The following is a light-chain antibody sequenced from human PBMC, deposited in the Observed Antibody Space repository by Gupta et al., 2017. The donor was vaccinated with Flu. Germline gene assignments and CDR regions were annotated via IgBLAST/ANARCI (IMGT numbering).Light chain of an antibody. V-gene: IGKV1-6*01. Sequence: AIQVPQSPSSLSASVGDRVTITCRASQDIRNDLGWYQQRPGTAPKLLISAASSLEAGVPSRFSGSGSGTDFTLTISSLQPEDFATYYCLQDDTYPWTFGQGTKVEIK. J-gene: IGKJ1*01. CDR3: LQDDTYPWT. CDR2: AAS. CDR1: QDIRND.